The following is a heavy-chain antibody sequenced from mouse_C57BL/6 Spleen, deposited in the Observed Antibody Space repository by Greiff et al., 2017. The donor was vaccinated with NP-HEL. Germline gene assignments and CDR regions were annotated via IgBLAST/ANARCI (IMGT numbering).Heavy chain of an antibody. Sequence: VQLVESGPGLVQPSQSLSITCTVSGFSLTSYGVHWVRQSPGKGLEWLGVIWSGGSTDYNAAFISRLSISKDNSKSQVFFKMNSLQADDTAIYYCASATVVGPYWYFDVWGTGTTVTVSS. V-gene: IGHV2-2*01. J-gene: IGHJ1*03. D-gene: IGHD1-1*01. CDR1: GFSLTSYG. CDR3: ASATVVGPYWYFDV. CDR2: IWSGGST.